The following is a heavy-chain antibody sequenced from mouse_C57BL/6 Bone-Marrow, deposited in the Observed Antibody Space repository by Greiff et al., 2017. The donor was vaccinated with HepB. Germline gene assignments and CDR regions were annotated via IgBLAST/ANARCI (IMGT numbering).Heavy chain of an antibody. J-gene: IGHJ3*01. CDR2: IRNKANGDTT. V-gene: IGHV7-3*01. CDR3: ARSDGYSFAY. D-gene: IGHD2-3*01. Sequence: EVKLMESGGGLVQPGGSLSLSCAASGFTFTDYYMSWVRQPPGKALEWLGFIRNKANGDTTDYSASVKGRFTISRANSQSILYLLMQALRAEDGATYYCARSDGYSFAYWGQGTLVTVSA. CDR1: GFTFTDYY.